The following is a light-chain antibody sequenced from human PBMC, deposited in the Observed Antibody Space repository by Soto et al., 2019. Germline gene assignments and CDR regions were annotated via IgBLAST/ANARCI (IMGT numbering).Light chain of an antibody. CDR2: EDN. J-gene: IGLJ3*02. CDR3: QSYDATNQV. Sequence: NFKLTQPHSVSGSPGKTVIISCTRSSGSIASNYVQWYQQRPGSSPTTVIYEDNQRPSGVPDRFSGSIDSSSNSASLTISGLETEDEADYYCQSYDATNQVFGGGTKLTVL. V-gene: IGLV6-57*01. CDR1: SGSIASNY.